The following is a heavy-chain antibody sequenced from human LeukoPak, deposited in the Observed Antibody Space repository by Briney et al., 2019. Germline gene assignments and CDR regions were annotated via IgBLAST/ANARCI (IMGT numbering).Heavy chain of an antibody. CDR3: ARDGYGDYVFDY. CDR2: IYYSGST. CDR1: GGSISSGAYY. V-gene: IGHV4-39*07. Sequence: SETLSLTCTVSGGSISSGAYYWGWIRQPPGKGLEWIGSIYYSGSTYDNPSLKSRVTISVDTSKNQFSLKLSSVTAADTAVYYCARDGYGDYVFDYWGQGTLVTVSS. D-gene: IGHD4-17*01. J-gene: IGHJ4*02.